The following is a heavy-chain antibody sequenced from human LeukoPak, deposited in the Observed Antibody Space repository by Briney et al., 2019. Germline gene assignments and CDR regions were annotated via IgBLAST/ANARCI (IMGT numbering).Heavy chain of an antibody. D-gene: IGHD1-20*01. CDR1: GFTFSSYG. V-gene: IGHV3-33*01. CDR3: ARGGYNWNDILHY. Sequence: GGSLRLSCAASGFTFSSYGMHWVRQAPGKGLEWVAVIWYDGSNKYYADSVKGRFTISRDNSKNTLYLQMNSLRAEDTAVYYCARGGYNWNDILHYWGQGTLVTVSS. J-gene: IGHJ4*02. CDR2: IWYDGSNK.